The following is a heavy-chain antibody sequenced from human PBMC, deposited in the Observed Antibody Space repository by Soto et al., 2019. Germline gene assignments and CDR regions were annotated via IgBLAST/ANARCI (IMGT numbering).Heavy chain of an antibody. CDR1: GGSISSYY. D-gene: IGHD3-9*01. J-gene: IGHJ6*02. Sequence: SETLSLTCTVSGGSISSYYWSWIRQPPGKGLEWIGYIYYSGSTNYNPSLKSRVTISVDTSKNQFSLKLSSVTAADTAVYYCARHVRNYDILTGYFHYYYYYGMDVWGQGTTVTVSS. CDR3: ARHVRNYDILTGYFHYYYYYGMDV. CDR2: IYYSGST. V-gene: IGHV4-59*08.